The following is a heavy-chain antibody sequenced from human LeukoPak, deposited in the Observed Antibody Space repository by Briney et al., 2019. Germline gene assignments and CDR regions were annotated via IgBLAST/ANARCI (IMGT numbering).Heavy chain of an antibody. Sequence: GASVKVSCKASGYTFTSYDINWVRQATGQGLEWMGLMNPNSGNTGYAQKFQGRVAMTRKTSISTAYMELSSLRSEDTAVYYCARGGDSSGWVYYYYYYMDVWGKGTTVTISS. CDR2: MNPNSGNT. V-gene: IGHV1-8*01. CDR3: ARGGDSSGWVYYYYYYMDV. J-gene: IGHJ6*03. D-gene: IGHD6-19*01. CDR1: GYTFTSYD.